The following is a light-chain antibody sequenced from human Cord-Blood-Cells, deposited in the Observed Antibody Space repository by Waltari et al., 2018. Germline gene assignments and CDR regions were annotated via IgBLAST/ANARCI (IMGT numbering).Light chain of an antibody. V-gene: IGLV3-27*01. J-gene: IGLJ2*01. CDR2: KDS. CDR3: CSAADNNQGV. CDR1: VLAKKY. Sequence: SYELTQPSSVSVSPGQTARITCPGDVLAKKYARWFQQKPGQAPVLGIYKDSERPSGIPERFSGSSSGTTVTLTISGAQVEDEADYYCCSAADNNQGVFGGGTKLTVL.